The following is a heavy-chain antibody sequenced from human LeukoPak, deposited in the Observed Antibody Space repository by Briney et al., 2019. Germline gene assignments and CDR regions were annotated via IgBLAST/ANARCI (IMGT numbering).Heavy chain of an antibody. CDR3: ARVGTWELQRVFDY. D-gene: IGHD1-26*01. Sequence: GGSLRLSCAASGFTFSSHWMTWVRQAPGKGLEWVANIKSDGSERYYAYSVKGRFTISRENAKNSLYLQMDSLRVEDTAVYYCARVGTWELQRVFDYWGQGTPVTVSS. CDR1: GFTFSSHW. V-gene: IGHV3-7*01. J-gene: IGHJ4*02. CDR2: IKSDGSER.